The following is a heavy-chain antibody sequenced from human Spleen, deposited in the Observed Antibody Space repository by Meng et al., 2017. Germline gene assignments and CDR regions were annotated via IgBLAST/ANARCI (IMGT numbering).Heavy chain of an antibody. CDR3: AHRRGEGYNPDYFDY. V-gene: IGHV2-5*02. CDR1: GFSLSTSEVG. CDR2: IYGDDDK. Sequence: QNTLKESGPTLVKATPTLTLTCTFAGFSLSTSEVGVGGIRRPPGKALEWLALIYGDDDKRYSPSLKTRLTITKDTSKNQVVLTMTNMGPVDTATYYCAHRRGEGYNPDYFDYWCQGTLVTVSS. J-gene: IGHJ4*02. D-gene: IGHD5-24*01.